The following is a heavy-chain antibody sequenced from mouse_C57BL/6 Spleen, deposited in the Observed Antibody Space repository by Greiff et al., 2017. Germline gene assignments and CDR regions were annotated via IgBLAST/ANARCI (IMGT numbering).Heavy chain of an antibody. CDR2: IHPNSGST. J-gene: IGHJ3*01. D-gene: IGHD1-1*01. V-gene: IGHV1-64*01. Sequence: QVQLKQPGAELVKPGASVKLSCKASGYTFTSYWMHWVKQRPGQGLEWIGMIHPNSGSTNYNEKFKSKATLTVDNSSITAYMQLSSLTSEDSAVYYCAIATVVAKGFAYWGQGTLVTVSA. CDR3: AIATVVAKGFAY. CDR1: GYTFTSYW.